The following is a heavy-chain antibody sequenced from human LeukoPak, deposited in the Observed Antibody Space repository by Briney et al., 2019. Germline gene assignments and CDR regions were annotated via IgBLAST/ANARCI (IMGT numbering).Heavy chain of an antibody. D-gene: IGHD3-3*01. J-gene: IGHJ6*03. Sequence: SETLSLTCTVSGGSISSYYWSWIRQPPGEGLEWIGYIYTSGSTNYNPSLKSRVTISVDTSKNQFSLKLSSVTAADTAVYYCARAINYDFWSGYYRYYYYYMDVWGKGTTVTVSS. V-gene: IGHV4-4*09. CDR1: GGSISSYY. CDR2: IYTSGST. CDR3: ARAINYDFWSGYYRYYYYYMDV.